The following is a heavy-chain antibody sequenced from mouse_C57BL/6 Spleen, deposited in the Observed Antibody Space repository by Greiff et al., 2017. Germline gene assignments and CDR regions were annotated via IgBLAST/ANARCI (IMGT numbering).Heavy chain of an antibody. CDR3: ARPYGSSYGYFDV. D-gene: IGHD1-1*01. CDR1: GFTFSSYT. J-gene: IGHJ1*03. CDR2: ISGGGGNT. Sequence: DVQLVESGGGLVKPGGSLKLSCAASGFTFSSYTMSWVRQTPEKRLEWVATISGGGGNTYYPDSVKGRFTISRDNAKNTLYLQMSSLRSEDTALYYCARPYGSSYGYFDVWGTGTTVTVSS. V-gene: IGHV5-9*01.